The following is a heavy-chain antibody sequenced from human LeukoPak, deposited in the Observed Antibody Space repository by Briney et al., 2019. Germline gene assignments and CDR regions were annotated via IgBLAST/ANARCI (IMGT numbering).Heavy chain of an antibody. CDR3: ATYTHWVAGDV. V-gene: IGHV3-7*01. Sequence: GGSLRLSCAASGFTFSDSWMSWVRQAPGKGLEWVANMNQDGSEKDYVDSVKGRFTISRDNARTSLYLQMGSLRAEDTAVYYCATYTHWVAGDVWGQGTTVTVSS. J-gene: IGHJ6*02. CDR1: GFTFSDSW. CDR2: MNQDGSEK. D-gene: IGHD3-16*01.